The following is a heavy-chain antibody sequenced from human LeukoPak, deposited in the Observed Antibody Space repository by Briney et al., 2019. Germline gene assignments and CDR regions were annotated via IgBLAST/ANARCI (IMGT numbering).Heavy chain of an antibody. V-gene: IGHV4-59*01. CDR3: ARETYSSSWYHDAFDI. CDR1: GGSISSDY. J-gene: IGHJ3*02. CDR2: IYHSGNT. D-gene: IGHD6-13*01. Sequence: SETLSLTCTVSGGSISSDYWSWIRQPPGKGLEWIGYIYHSGNTNYNPSLKSRVTISVDTSKNQFSLKLSSVTAADTAFYYCARETYSSSWYHDAFDIWGQGTMVTVSS.